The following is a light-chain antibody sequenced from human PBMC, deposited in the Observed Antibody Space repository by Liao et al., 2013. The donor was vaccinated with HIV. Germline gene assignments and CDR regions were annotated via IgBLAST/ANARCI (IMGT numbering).Light chain of an antibody. J-gene: IGLJ1*01. CDR1: QLGNKN. CDR2: EDD. Sequence: SYELTQPPSVSVSPGQTASITCSGDQLGNKNICWYQQRPGQSPVLVIYEDDKRPSGIPERFSGSNSGNTATLAISGAQALDEADYYCQTWDTGTGVFGTGTQVTVL. V-gene: IGLV3-1*01. CDR3: QTWDTGTGV.